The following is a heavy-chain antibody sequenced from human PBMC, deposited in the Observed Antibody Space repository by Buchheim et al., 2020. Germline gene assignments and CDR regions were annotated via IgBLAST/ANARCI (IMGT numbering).Heavy chain of an antibody. J-gene: IGHJ5*02. CDR2: IYTSGST. CDR3: AREGEYSSSWFDP. CDR1: GGSISSGSYY. D-gene: IGHD6-6*01. Sequence: QVQLQESGPGLVKPSQTLSLTCTVSGGSISSGSYYWSWIRQPAGKGLEWIGRIYTSGSTNYNPSLKSRVTISVDTSKNQLSLKLSSVTAADTAVYYCAREGEYSSSWFDPWGQGTL. V-gene: IGHV4-61*02.